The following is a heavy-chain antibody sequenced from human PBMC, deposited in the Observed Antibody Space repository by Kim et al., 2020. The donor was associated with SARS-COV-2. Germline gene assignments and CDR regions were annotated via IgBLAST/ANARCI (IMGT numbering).Heavy chain of an antibody. V-gene: IGHV3-23*01. Sequence: GGSLRLSCAASGFTFSNYAMRWVRQTPGKGLEWVSAISDGGSHTYYADSVKGRFTISRDNSRNTLFLQLNSLRSEDTAVYYCAKGVGGNRSPFDYGGQGTLVTVSA. CDR3: AKGVGGNRSPFDY. D-gene: IGHD6-19*01. J-gene: IGHJ4*02. CDR1: GFTFSNYA. CDR2: ISDGGSHT.